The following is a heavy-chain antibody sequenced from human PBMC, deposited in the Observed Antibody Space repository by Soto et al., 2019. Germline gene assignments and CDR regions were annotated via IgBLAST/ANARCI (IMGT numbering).Heavy chain of an antibody. CDR2: IKQDGSEK. V-gene: IGHV3-7*01. Sequence: EVQLVESGGGLVQPGGSLRLSCAASGFTFSSYWMNWVRQAPGKGLEGVANIKQDGSEKYYVDSVKGRFTISRDNTKTSLYLQMKSLRADDTAVYYCAREQLQVVIPDYWCQGTMVTVSS. CDR3: AREQLQVVIPDY. J-gene: IGHJ4*02. CDR1: GFTFSSYW. D-gene: IGHD6-13*01.